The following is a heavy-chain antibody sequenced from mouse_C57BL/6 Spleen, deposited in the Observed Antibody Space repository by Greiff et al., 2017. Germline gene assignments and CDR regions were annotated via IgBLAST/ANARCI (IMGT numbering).Heavy chain of an antibody. CDR1: GYTFTDYE. V-gene: IGHV1-15*01. D-gene: IGHD1-1*01. Sequence: QVQLQQSGAELVRPGASVTLSCKASGYTFTDYEMHWVKQTPVHGLEWIGAIDPETGGTAYNQKFKGKAILTADKSSSTAYMELRSLTSEDSAVXYCTRDYGSSYVDYWGQGTTLTVSS. J-gene: IGHJ2*01. CDR3: TRDYGSSYVDY. CDR2: IDPETGGT.